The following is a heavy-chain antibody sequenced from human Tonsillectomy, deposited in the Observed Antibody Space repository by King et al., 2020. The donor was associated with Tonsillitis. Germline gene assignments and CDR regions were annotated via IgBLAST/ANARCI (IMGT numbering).Heavy chain of an antibody. CDR1: GYTFTDYY. CDR2: INPNNGGT. J-gene: IGHJ3*02. V-gene: IGHV1-2*02. CDR3: ARERTNDAFHI. D-gene: IGHD2-8*01. Sequence: QLVQSGAEVKKTGASVKVSCKASGYTFTDYYKHWVRQAPGQGLEWMGWINPNNGGTNFAQKFQGRVTMTRDTSISTVYMELSRLRSDDTAVYYGARERTNDAFHIWGHGTMVTVSS.